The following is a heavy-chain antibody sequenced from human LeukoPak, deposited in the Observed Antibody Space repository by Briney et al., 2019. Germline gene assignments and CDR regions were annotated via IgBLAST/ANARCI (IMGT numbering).Heavy chain of an antibody. CDR2: IYYSGST. Sequence: SETLSLTCTVSSGSMSSYHGSCLPQPPGKGLVGLGYIYYSGSTKYNPSLKSGVTISIDTSKNQFSLKLSSVNAADTAVYDCARGARAGYNLEPFDYWGQGTLVTVSS. CDR1: SGSMSSYH. D-gene: IGHD5-24*01. J-gene: IGHJ4*02. CDR3: ARGARAGYNLEPFDY. V-gene: IGHV4-59*08.